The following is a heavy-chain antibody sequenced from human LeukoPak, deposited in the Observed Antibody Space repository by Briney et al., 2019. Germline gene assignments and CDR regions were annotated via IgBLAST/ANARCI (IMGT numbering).Heavy chain of an antibody. J-gene: IGHJ3*02. CDR3: ARVEMATTKPASSAFDI. CDR2: INPSGGST. V-gene: IGHV1-46*01. Sequence: GASVKVSCKASGYTFTSYYMHWVRQAPGQGLEWMGLINPSGGSTSYAQKFQGRVTMTRDTSTSTVYMELSSLRSEDTAVYYCARVEMATTKPASSAFDIWGQGTMVTVSS. CDR1: GYTFTSYY. D-gene: IGHD5-24*01.